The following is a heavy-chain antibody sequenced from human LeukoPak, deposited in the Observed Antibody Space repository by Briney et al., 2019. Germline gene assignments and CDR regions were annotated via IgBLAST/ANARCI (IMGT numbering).Heavy chain of an antibody. CDR3: TREGSGSYLSYDY. D-gene: IGHD1-26*01. CDR2: ISKDGGTD. CDR1: GFIFSNHG. J-gene: IGHJ4*02. V-gene: IGHV3-30*03. Sequence: GGSLRLSCAGSGFIFSNHGTHWVRQAPGKGLEWVAVISKDGGTDYYADSVKGRFTISRDNSKSTMYLQMDSLRPDDTAVYYCTREGSGSYLSYDYWGQGTLVTVPS.